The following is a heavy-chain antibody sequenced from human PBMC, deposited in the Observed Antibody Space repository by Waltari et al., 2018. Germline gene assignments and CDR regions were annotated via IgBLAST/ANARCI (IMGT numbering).Heavy chain of an antibody. J-gene: IGHJ4*02. CDR2: IYPGGDT. D-gene: IGHD2-15*01. CDR3: ARRGRLSSYFFDY. CDR1: GYSISAGDF. V-gene: IGHV4-38-2*01. Sequence: QLHLQESGPGLLKPSETLSRTCAVSGYSISAGDFWGWIRQPPGKGLEWIGSIYPGGDTYFNPSLKSRVTISVDKSKNQYSLNLRSMTAADTAVYYCARRGRLSSYFFDYWGQGTLVTVSS.